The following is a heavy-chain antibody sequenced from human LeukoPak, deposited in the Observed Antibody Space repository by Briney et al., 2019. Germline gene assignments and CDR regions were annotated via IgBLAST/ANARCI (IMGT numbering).Heavy chain of an antibody. J-gene: IGHJ4*02. Sequence: PGGSLRLSCAASGFTFSSYWMHWVRQAPGKGLVWVSRINSDGSSTSYADSVKGRFTISRDNAKNTLYLQMNSLRAEDTAVYYCAKAYDFWSGYLDYWGQGTLVTVSS. CDR1: GFTFSSYW. D-gene: IGHD3-3*01. CDR2: INSDGSST. V-gene: IGHV3-74*01. CDR3: AKAYDFWSGYLDY.